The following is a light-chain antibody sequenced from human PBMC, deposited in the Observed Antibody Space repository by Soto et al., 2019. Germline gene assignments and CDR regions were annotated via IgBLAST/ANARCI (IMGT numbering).Light chain of an antibody. V-gene: IGKV3-20*01. J-gene: IGKJ1*01. CDR1: RSLSSTS. CDR3: QQYGSSPRT. Sequence: EIVLTQSPGTLSLSPGERAALSCRASRSLSSTSLAWYQQRPGQAPRLLIYAVSSRATGIPDWFSGSGSGTDFTLTINGLELYDFAVYYCQQYGSSPRTFGQGTKVEIK. CDR2: AVS.